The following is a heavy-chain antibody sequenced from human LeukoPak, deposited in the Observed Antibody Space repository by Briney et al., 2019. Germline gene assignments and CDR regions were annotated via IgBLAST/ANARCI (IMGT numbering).Heavy chain of an antibody. D-gene: IGHD1-14*01. CDR1: GITVSSNY. J-gene: IGHJ4*02. CDR2: IYGTGAT. V-gene: IGHV3-53*01. CDR3: AKGSDRPDY. Sequence: PGGSLRVSCAASGITVSSNYMSWVRQAPGRGLEWVSVIYGTGATYYADSVKGRFTISRDNSKNTLYLQMNSLRAEDTAVYYCAKGSDRPDYWGQGTLVTVSS.